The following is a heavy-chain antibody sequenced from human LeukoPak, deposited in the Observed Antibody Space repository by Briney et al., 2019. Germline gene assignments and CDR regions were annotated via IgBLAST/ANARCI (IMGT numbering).Heavy chain of an antibody. D-gene: IGHD1-26*01. CDR3: ARGLVRASGNYLYY. V-gene: IGHV4-34*01. CDR1: SGSLSGYY. CDR2: INHSGGT. J-gene: IGHJ4*02. Sequence: RSSETLSLTCAVYSGSLSGYYWSWIRQPPGKGLEWIGEINHSGGTNYNPSLKSRVTIAVDTSKNQFSLKLTSVTAADTAVYYCARGLVRASGNYLYYWGQGTLVTVSS.